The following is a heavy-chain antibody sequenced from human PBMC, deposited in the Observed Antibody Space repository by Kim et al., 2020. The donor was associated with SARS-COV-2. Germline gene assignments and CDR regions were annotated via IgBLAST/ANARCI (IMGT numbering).Heavy chain of an antibody. CDR1: GFTISSYY. CDR2: IYYSGST. CDR3: AGHRFGGGIGDFDY. J-gene: IGHJ4*02. D-gene: IGHD3-16*01. V-gene: IGHV4-59*08. Sequence: SETLSLTCTVSGFTISSYYWSWIRQPPRKGLEWIGYIYYSGSTNYNPSLKTRVTISADTSKNQFSLKQSTVTAADTAVHYCAGHRFGGGIGDFDYWGQGTLVTVSS.